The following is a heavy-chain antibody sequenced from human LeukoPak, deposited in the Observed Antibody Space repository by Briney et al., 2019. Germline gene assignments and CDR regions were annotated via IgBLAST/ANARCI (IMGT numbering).Heavy chain of an antibody. D-gene: IGHD2-15*01. CDR3: AKARYCSGGSCYNDY. V-gene: IGHV3-23*01. J-gene: IGHJ4*02. CDR1: GFTFSSYA. CDR2: ISGSGGST. Sequence: GSLRLSCAASGFTFSSYAMSWVRQAPGKGLEWVSGISGSGGSTYYADSVRGRFTISRDNSKNTLYLQMNTLRAEDTALYYCAKARYCSGGSCYNDYWGQGTLVTVYS.